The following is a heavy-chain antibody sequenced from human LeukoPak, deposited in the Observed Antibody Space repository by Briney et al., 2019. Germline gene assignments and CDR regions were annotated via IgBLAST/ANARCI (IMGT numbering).Heavy chain of an antibody. Sequence: PGGSLRLSCAASGFTFSSYAMSWVRQAPGKGLEWVSTISSSGDTTYYADSVEGRFTISRDNSKTTLYGQMNSLRVEDTAIYYCAKGDRVAAAAMVDYWGQGTLVTVSS. CDR1: GFTFSSYA. D-gene: IGHD6-13*01. V-gene: IGHV3-23*01. CDR3: AKGDRVAAAAMVDY. CDR2: ISSSGDTT. J-gene: IGHJ4*02.